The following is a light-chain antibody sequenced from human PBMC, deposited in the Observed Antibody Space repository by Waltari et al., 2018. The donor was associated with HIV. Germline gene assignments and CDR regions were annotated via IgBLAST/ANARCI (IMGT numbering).Light chain of an antibody. CDR3: AAWDHSLNGWV. Sequence: QSALTQPRSVSGSPGQSVTISCTGSSGDVGGYNYVSWYQQHPGKAPKLIIYDVSTRPSGVPARFSGSKSGNTASLAISGLQSEDEADYYCAAWDHSLNGWVFGGGTKLTVL. CDR2: DVS. J-gene: IGLJ3*02. V-gene: IGLV2-11*01. CDR1: SGDVGGYNY.